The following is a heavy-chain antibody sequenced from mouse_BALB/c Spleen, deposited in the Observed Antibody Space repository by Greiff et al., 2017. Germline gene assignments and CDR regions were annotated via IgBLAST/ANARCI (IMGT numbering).Heavy chain of an antibody. CDR1: GYTFTSYW. D-gene: IGHD1-1*01. CDR3: AREGNYGSSREFAY. J-gene: IGHJ3*01. Sequence: VQLQQSGAELVKPGASVKLSCKASGYTFTSYWMHWVKQRPGQGLEWIGEINPSNGRTNYNEKFKSKATLTVDKSSSTAYMQLSSLTSEDSAVYYCAREGNYGSSREFAYWGQGTLVTVSA. CDR2: INPSNGRT. V-gene: IGHV1S81*02.